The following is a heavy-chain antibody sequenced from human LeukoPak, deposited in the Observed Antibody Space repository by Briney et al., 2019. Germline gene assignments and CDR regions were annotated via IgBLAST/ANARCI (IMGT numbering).Heavy chain of an antibody. V-gene: IGHV1-2*04. CDR3: ARDSSSTSHYYYGMDV. CDR2: INPNSGGT. CDR1: GYTFTCYY. D-gene: IGHD2-2*01. J-gene: IGHJ6*02. Sequence: ASVKVSCKASGYTFTCYYMHWVRQAPGQGLEWMGWINPNSGGTNYAQKFQGWVTMTRDTSISTAYMELSRLRSDDTAVYYCARDSSSTSHYYYGMDVWGQGTTVTVSS.